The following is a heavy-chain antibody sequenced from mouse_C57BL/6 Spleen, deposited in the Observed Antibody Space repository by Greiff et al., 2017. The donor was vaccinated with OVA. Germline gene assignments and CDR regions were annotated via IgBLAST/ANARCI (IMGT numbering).Heavy chain of an antibody. V-gene: IGHV7-3*01. J-gene: IGHJ4*01. Sequence: EVQVVESGGGLVQPGGSLSLSCAASGFTFTDYYMSWVRQPPGKALEWLGFIRNKANGYTTEYSASVKGRFTISRDNSQSILYLQMNALRSEDSATDYCARYHGNYFYYAMDYWGQGTSVTVSS. D-gene: IGHD2-1*01. CDR2: IRNKANGYTT. CDR1: GFTFTDYY. CDR3: ARYHGNYFYYAMDY.